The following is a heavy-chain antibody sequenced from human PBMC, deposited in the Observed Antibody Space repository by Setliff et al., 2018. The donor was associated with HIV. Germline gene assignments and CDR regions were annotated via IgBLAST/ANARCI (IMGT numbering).Heavy chain of an antibody. CDR2: MTASGSNI. CDR3: VRDQVGGGIDY. D-gene: IGHD6-25*01. J-gene: IGHJ4*02. Sequence: GGSLRLSCAASGFTFSSYAMSWVRQAPGKGLEWVSYMTASGSNIYYADSVKGRFTISRDDAKNSLYLQMNSLRAEDTAVYYCVRDQVGGGIDYWGQGTLVTVSS. V-gene: IGHV3-48*03. CDR1: GFTFSSYA.